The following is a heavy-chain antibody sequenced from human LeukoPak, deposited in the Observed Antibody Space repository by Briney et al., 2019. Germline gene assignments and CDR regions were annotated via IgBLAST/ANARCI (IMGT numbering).Heavy chain of an antibody. CDR1: GFTFRDYS. CDR2: ISGSGGNT. V-gene: IGHV3-23*01. CDR3: AKDYVVSGSSRFLEWILDQ. D-gene: IGHD3-3*01. Sequence: PGGSLRLSCAASGFTFRDYSMTWVRQAPGKGLEWVSGISGSGGNTFYADSVKGRFIISRDNSKNTVFLQMNSLSAEDTAVYYCAKDYVVSGSSRFLEWILDQWGQGTLVTVSS. J-gene: IGHJ4*02.